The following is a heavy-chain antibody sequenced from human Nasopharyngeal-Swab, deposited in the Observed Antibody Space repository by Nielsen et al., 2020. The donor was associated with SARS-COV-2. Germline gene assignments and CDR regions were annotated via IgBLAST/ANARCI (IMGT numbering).Heavy chain of an antibody. Sequence: AVQVSCKASAGTFSSDSISWVRRPPGQGLGWMGGIIPIFGTANYAQKFQGRVTITADESTSTAYMELSSLRSEDTAVYYCASPSSKFDYWGQGTLVTVSS. CDR2: IIPIFGTA. CDR3: ASPSSKFDY. D-gene: IGHD2/OR15-2a*01. CDR1: AGTFSSDS. J-gene: IGHJ4*02. V-gene: IGHV1-69*13.